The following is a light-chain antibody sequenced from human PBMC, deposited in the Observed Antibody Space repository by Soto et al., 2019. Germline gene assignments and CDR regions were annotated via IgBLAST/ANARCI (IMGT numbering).Light chain of an antibody. J-gene: IGKJ1*01. CDR1: EIIRSY. CDR2: ATS. V-gene: IGKV1-39*01. CDR3: QQSYSSPWT. Sequence: DIQMTQSPSSLSASVGDRVIIICRASEIIRSYLNWYQQKPGRAPKLLIYATSSLQSGVPSRFSGSGSGTDFSLTISSLQPEDFATYYCQQSYSSPWTFGQGTKVEI.